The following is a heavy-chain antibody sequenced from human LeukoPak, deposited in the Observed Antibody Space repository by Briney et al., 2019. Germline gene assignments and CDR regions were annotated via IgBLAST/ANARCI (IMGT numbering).Heavy chain of an antibody. D-gene: IGHD1-26*01. J-gene: IGHJ4*02. V-gene: IGHV3-66*01. CDR3: AREGSGSFSHAGLDY. CDR1: GFTVSSNY. Sequence: GGSLRLSCAASGFTVSSNYMSWVRQAPGKGLEWVSVIYSGGSTYYADSVKGRFTISRDNSKNTLYLQMNSLRAEDTAVYYCAREGSGSFSHAGLDYWGQGTLVTVSS. CDR2: IYSGGST.